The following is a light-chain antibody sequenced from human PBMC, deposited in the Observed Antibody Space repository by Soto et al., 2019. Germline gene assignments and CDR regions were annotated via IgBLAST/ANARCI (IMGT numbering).Light chain of an antibody. Sequence: QAVVSQPPSASGTPGQRVTISCSGSSSNIGSNTVNWYQQLPRTAPKLLIYSNNERPSGVPDRFSGSKSGTSASLAISGLQSEDDADYDCAAWDDSLRGPVFGGGTKLTVL. CDR2: SNN. V-gene: IGLV1-44*01. J-gene: IGLJ2*01. CDR3: AAWDDSLRGPV. CDR1: SSNIGSNT.